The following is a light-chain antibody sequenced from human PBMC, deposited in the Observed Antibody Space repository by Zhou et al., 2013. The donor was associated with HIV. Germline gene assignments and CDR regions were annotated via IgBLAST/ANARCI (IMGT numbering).Light chain of an antibody. V-gene: IGKV1-27*01. CDR1: QGIGYS. CDR2: TAS. Sequence: DIQMTQSPSSLSASVGDRVTITCRASQGIGYSLAWYQQQPGRVPKLLIYTASILQSGVPSRFSGVGSGTDFTLTISSLQPEDVGTYYCQKCDSAPWTFGQGTK. CDR3: QKCDSAPWT. J-gene: IGKJ1*01.